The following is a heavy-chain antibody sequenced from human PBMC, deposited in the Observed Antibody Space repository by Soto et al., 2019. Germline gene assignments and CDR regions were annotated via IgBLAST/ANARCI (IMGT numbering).Heavy chain of an antibody. CDR1: SGSISSSSYY. CDR2: IYYSGST. CDR3: AIQVVVVPAANYDSSGYNPYYYYGMDV. V-gene: IGHV4-39*01. J-gene: IGHJ6*02. D-gene: IGHD2-2*01. Sequence: SETLSLTCTVSSGSISSSSYYWGWIRQPQGKGLEWIGCIYYSGSTYYNPSLKSRVTISVDTSKNQFYLKLSSVTAADTAVYYCAIQVVVVPAANYDSSGYNPYYYYGMDVWGQGTTVS.